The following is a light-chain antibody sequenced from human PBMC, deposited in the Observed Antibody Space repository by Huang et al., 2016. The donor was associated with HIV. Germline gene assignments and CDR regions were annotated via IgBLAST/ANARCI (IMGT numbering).Light chain of an antibody. CDR2: AAS. CDR3: QQSSISPWT. J-gene: IGKJ1*01. Sequence: DIQMTQSPSSLSASVGDRVTITCRASQTISNYLNWYQQKPGKAPKLLIYAASDLQSGVPSRFSGRGSGTDFTLTISSLRPEDSATYYCQQSSISPWTFGQGTRVEIK. V-gene: IGKV1-39*01. CDR1: QTISNY.